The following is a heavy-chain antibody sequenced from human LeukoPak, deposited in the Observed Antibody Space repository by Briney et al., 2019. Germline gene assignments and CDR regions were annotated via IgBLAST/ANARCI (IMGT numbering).Heavy chain of an antibody. J-gene: IGHJ6*04. CDR1: GFTFSNYN. CDR3: AELGMIGGV. Sequence: PWGSLRLSCAASGFTFSNYNMHWVRQAPGKGLEWVSYISSSSSAIYYADSVKGRFTISRDNAKNSLYLQMNSLRAEDTAVYYCAELGMIGGVWGKGITVTISS. V-gene: IGHV3-48*04. D-gene: IGHD3-10*02. CDR2: ISSSSSAI.